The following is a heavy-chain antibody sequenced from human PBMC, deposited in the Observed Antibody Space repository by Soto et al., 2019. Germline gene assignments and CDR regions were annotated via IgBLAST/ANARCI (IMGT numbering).Heavy chain of an antibody. V-gene: IGHV1-58*01. Sequence: SGQVCFKASGLAFTSSAVQWVRQARGQRLEWIGWIVVGSGNTNYAQKFQERVTITRDMSTSTAYMELSSLRSEDTAVYYCAAEGNQLRSFDYWGQGTLVTVSS. CDR3: AAEGNQLRSFDY. CDR1: GLAFTSSA. J-gene: IGHJ4*02. D-gene: IGHD6-13*01. CDR2: IVVGSGNT.